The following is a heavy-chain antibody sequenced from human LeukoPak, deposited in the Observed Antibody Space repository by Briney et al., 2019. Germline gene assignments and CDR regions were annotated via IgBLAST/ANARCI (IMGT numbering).Heavy chain of an antibody. V-gene: IGHV3-48*03. CDR2: ISSSGSTI. CDR3: ARQFYDSSGLDY. J-gene: IGHJ4*02. CDR1: GFTFSSYE. Sequence: GGSLRLSCAASGFTFSSYEMNWVRQAPGKGLEWVSYISSSGSTIYYADAVKRRFTISRDNAKNSLYLQMNSLRAEDTAVYYCARQFYDSSGLDYWGQGTLVTVSS. D-gene: IGHD3-22*01.